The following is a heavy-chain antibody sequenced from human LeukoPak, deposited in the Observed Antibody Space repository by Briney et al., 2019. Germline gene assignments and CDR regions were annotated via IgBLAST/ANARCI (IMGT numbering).Heavy chain of an antibody. CDR3: AGHPWRRWFGELLDYYYYMDV. CDR1: GGSISSYY. Sequence: PSETLSLTCTVSGGSISSYYWSWIRQPPGKGLEWIGYIYYSGSTNYNPSLKSRVTISVDTSKNQFSLKLSSVTAADTAVYYCAGHPWRRWFGELLDYYYYMDVWGKGTTVTVSS. D-gene: IGHD3-10*01. V-gene: IGHV4-59*01. CDR2: IYYSGST. J-gene: IGHJ6*03.